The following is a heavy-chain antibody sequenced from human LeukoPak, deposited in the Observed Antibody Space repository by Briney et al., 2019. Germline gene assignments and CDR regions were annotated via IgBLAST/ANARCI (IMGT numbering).Heavy chain of an antibody. CDR1: EFTFSSYE. J-gene: IGHJ4*02. V-gene: IGHV3-48*02. CDR3: AKSGSYRFDD. CDR2: ISSCSGTI. D-gene: IGHD1-26*01. Sequence: GGSLRLSCAASEFTFSSYEMNWIRQAPGKGLEWVSYISSCSGTIYYADSVKGRFTISRDNAKNSLYLQMNSLRDEDTAVYYCAKSGSYRFDDWGQGTLVTVSS.